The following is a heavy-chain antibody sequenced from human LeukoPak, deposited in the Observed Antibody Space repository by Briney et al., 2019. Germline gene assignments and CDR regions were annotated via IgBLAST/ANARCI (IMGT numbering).Heavy chain of an antibody. CDR2: SHYTGST. Sequence: SETLSLTCTVSGGSINTYYWNWIRQPPGKGLEWIGYSHYTGSTNYNPSLKSRVTMSIDTSKNQFSLKLSSVTAADTAVYYCTRTYSSSSIDYWGQGALVTVSS. CDR3: TRTYSSSSIDY. CDR1: GGSINTYY. D-gene: IGHD6-6*01. V-gene: IGHV4-59*01. J-gene: IGHJ4*02.